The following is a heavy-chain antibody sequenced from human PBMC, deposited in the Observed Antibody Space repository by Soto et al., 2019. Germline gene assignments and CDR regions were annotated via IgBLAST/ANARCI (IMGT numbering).Heavy chain of an antibody. Sequence: QVQLVQSGAEVKKPGASVKVSCKSSGYTFTSYGISWVRQAPGQGLEWMGWISGYNGNTNYAQKLQGRVTMTTDTSTSTAYMELRSLRSDDTAVYYWARDEGYKWNDGGWFDPWGHGTLVTVSS. J-gene: IGHJ5*02. D-gene: IGHD1-1*01. CDR3: ARDEGYKWNDGGWFDP. V-gene: IGHV1-18*01. CDR2: ISGYNGNT. CDR1: GYTFTSYG.